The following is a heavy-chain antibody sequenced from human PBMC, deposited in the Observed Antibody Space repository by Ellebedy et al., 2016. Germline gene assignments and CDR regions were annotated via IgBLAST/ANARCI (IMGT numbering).Heavy chain of an antibody. CDR1: GFSFSSYG. Sequence: GESLKISCAASGFSFSSYGMHWVRQAPGKGLEWVAVVWSDGKNKFYADSVKGRFTISRDNSKNTQYLQMNSLRVDDMAVYYCVKERGPFNAFDVWGQGTMVTVSS. D-gene: IGHD1-26*01. V-gene: IGHV3-33*06. J-gene: IGHJ3*01. CDR2: VWSDGKNK. CDR3: VKERGPFNAFDV.